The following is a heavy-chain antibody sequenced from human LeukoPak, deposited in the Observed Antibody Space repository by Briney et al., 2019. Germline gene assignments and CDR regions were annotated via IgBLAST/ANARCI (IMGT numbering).Heavy chain of an antibody. Sequence: HGESLKISCKGSGYSFTSYWIGWVRQMPAKGLEWMGIIYPGDSDTRYSPSFQGQVTISADKSISTAYLQWSSLKASDTAMYYCARQVASIDSDAFDIWGQGTMVTVSS. CDR1: GYSFTSYW. CDR2: IYPGDSDT. J-gene: IGHJ3*02. V-gene: IGHV5-51*01. D-gene: IGHD2-15*01. CDR3: ARQVASIDSDAFDI.